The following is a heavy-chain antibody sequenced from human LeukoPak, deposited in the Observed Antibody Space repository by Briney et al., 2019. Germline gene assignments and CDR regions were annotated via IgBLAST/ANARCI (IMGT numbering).Heavy chain of an antibody. V-gene: IGHV4-59*08. CDR1: GGSISSYY. Sequence: SETLSLTCTVSGGSISSYYWSWIRQPPGKGLEWIGYIYYSGSTNYNPSLKSRVTISVDTSKNQFSLKLSSVTAADTAVYYCARRRGWELLRGSIAFDIWGQGTMVTVSS. CDR3: ARRRGWELLRGSIAFDI. J-gene: IGHJ3*02. CDR2: IYYSGST. D-gene: IGHD1-26*01.